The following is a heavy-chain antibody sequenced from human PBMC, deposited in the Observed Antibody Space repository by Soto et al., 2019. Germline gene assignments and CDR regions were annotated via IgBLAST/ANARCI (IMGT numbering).Heavy chain of an antibody. CDR2: INHSGST. CDR1: GGSFSGYY. V-gene: IGHV4-34*01. Sequence: LSLTCAVYGGSFSGYYWSWIRQPPGKGLEWIGEINHSGSTNYNPSLKSRVTISVDTSKNQFSLKLSSVTAEDTAVYYCARDPSMIVSYYYYGMDVWGQGTTVTVSS. J-gene: IGHJ6*02. CDR3: ARDPSMIVSYYYYGMDV. D-gene: IGHD3-22*01.